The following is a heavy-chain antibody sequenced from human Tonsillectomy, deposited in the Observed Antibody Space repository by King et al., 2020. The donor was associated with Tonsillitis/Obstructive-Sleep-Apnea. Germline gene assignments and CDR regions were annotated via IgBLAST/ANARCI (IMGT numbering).Heavy chain of an antibody. D-gene: IGHD3-9*01. V-gene: IGHV4-61*01. CDR1: GGSVSSGSYY. CDR3: ARGFDPGAFDI. CDR2: IYYSGST. Sequence: QLQESGPGLVKPSETLSLTCTVSGGSVSSGSYYWSWIRQPPGKGLEWIGHIYYSGSTNYNPSLKSRVTISVDTSKNQFSLKLSSVTAADTAVYYCARGFDPGAFDIWGQGTMVTVSS. J-gene: IGHJ3*02.